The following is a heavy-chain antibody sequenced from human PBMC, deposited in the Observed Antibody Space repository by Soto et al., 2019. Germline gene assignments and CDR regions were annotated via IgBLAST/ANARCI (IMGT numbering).Heavy chain of an antibody. J-gene: IGHJ4*01. CDR2: IFHSGNA. CDR1: GGSMRNVY. D-gene: IGHD2-15*01. V-gene: IGHV4-59*01. Sequence: QVHLQESGPGLVKPLETLSLTCTVSGGSMRNVYWSWIRQPPGKRLEWIGFIFHSGNAKYNPSLKSRVTISIDTSKSPFSLSLDSVTAADTAVYFCARAHAPTLPFDYWGLGTLVTVSS. CDR3: ARAHAPTLPFDY.